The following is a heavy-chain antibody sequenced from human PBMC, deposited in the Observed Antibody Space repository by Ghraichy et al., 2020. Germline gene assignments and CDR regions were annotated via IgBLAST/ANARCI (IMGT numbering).Heavy chain of an antibody. D-gene: IGHD3-22*01. J-gene: IGHJ4*02. CDR2: IYYSGST. V-gene: IGHV4-39*02. CDR1: GGSISSSSYY. Sequence: SETLSLTCTVSGGSISSSSYYWGWIRQPPGKGLEWIGSIYYSGSTYYNPSLKSRVTISVDTSKNQFSLKLSSVTAADTAVYYCARDPTYYYDSSGYSTVGNFDYWGQGTLVTVSS. CDR3: ARDPTYYYDSSGYSTVGNFDY.